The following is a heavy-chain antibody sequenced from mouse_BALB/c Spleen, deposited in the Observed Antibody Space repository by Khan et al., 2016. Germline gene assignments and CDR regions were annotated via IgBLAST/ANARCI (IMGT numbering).Heavy chain of an antibody. Sequence: EVQLQESGAELVKPGASVKLSCTASGFNIKDTYMHWVKQRPEQGLEWIGRIDPANGNTKYDPKFQGKATIPADPSSKPAYLKLSRLTSEDTAVSYGARLLQRLLYFDVWGAGTTVTVSS. D-gene: IGHD1-2*01. CDR1: GFNIKDTY. V-gene: IGHV14-3*02. J-gene: IGHJ1*01. CDR3: ARLLQRLLYFDV. CDR2: IDPANGNT.